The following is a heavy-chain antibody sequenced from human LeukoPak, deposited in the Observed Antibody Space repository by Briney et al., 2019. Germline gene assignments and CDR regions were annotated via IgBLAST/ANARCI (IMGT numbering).Heavy chain of an antibody. CDR3: AREEEFSWYTNFYYYMDV. CDR2: ISSLSTTK. CDR1: GFTFSGSA. D-gene: IGHD6-13*01. J-gene: IGHJ6*03. Sequence: GGSLRLSCAASGFTFSGSAMHWVRQAPGKGLEWVSYISSLSTTKYYADSVKGRFTISRDNAKNSLYLEMNSLRAEDTAVYYCAREEEFSWYTNFYYYMDVWGKGTTVTVSS. V-gene: IGHV3-48*01.